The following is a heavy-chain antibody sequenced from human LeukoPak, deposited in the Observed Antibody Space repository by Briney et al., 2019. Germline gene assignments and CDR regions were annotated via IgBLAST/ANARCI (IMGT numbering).Heavy chain of an antibody. V-gene: IGHV3-23*01. CDR2: ISDSGGSA. J-gene: IGHJ4*02. CDR1: GFTFNTYA. CDR3: ARSSSRYCSGGSCYSGVLGYFDY. D-gene: IGHD2-15*01. Sequence: GGSLRLSCAASGFTFNTYAMSWVRQAPGKGLEWVSAISDSGGSAYYADSVKGRFTISRDNAKNSLYLQMNSLRAEDTAVYYCARSSSRYCSGGSCYSGVLGYFDYWGQGTLVTVSS.